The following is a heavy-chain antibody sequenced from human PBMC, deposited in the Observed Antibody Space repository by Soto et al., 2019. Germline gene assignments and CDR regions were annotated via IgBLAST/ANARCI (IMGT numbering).Heavy chain of an antibody. J-gene: IGHJ5*02. CDR1: GYTFTNYG. V-gene: IGHV1-18*01. CDR3: ARGGVGYCSGGSCPTNWLDP. D-gene: IGHD2-15*01. CDR2: ISAYNGNT. Sequence: ASVKVSCKASGYTFTNYGITWVRQAPGQGLEWMGWISAYNGNTDYAQSLQGRVTMTTDTSTRTAYMELRSLRSDDTAVYYCARGGVGYCSGGSCPTNWLDPWGQGTLVTVSS.